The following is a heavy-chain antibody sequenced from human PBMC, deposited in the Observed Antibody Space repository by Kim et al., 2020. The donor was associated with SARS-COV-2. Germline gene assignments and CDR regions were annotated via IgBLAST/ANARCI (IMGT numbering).Heavy chain of an antibody. D-gene: IGHD1-1*01. Sequence: YNPPPQSRVTISVDTSKNQYSLNLRSVTATDTAVYYCARRGGIVNNYNYWGQGTLVTVSS. J-gene: IGHJ4*02. CDR3: ARRGGIVNNYNY. V-gene: IGHV4-39*01.